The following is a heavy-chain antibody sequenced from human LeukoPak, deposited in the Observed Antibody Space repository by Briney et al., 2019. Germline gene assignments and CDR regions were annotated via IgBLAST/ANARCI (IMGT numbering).Heavy chain of an antibody. CDR2: RNEDGSEK. V-gene: IGHV3-7*01. J-gene: IGHJ4*02. CDR3: ARVLDY. CDR1: GFTFSDVW. Sequence: GGSLRLSCAASGFTFSDVWMSWGRQAPGKGLEGLANRNEDGSEKYYVDSVKGRFTISRDNAKNALYLQMNILRAEDTAVYYCARVLDYWGQGTLVTVSS.